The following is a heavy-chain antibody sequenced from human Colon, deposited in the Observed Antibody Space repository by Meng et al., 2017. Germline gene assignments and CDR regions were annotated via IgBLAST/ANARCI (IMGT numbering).Heavy chain of an antibody. Sequence: LKISCAASGFNFNLYWISWVRQAPGKGPEWVANIKPDGSEIYYVDSVKGRFTISRDNTKNSVYLQMNSLRAEDTAVYYCARDNWAKWYFDLWGRGTLVTVSS. CDR1: GFNFNLYW. CDR2: IKPDGSEI. D-gene: IGHD7-27*01. J-gene: IGHJ2*01. CDR3: ARDNWAKWYFDL. V-gene: IGHV3-7*01.